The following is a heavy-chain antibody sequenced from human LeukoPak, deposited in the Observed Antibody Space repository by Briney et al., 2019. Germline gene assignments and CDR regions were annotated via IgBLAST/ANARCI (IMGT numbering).Heavy chain of an antibody. Sequence: SQSLSLTCTVSGATITSGDYYWSWIRQHPGKGLEWIGYIYYSGSTYYNPSLKSRVTISVDTSNTQFSLKLRSVTAADTAVYYCASVAYSISYGDRWGRGTRLRVSS. V-gene: IGHV4-31*03. J-gene: IGHJ5*02. CDR1: GATITSGDYY. CDR2: IYYSGST. CDR3: ASVAYSISYGDR. D-gene: IGHD5-18*01.